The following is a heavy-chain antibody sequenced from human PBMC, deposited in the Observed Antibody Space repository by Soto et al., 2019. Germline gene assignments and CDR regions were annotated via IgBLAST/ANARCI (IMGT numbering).Heavy chain of an antibody. CDR1: GFTFSTYW. CDR2: INEDGSEK. CDR3: ARVFVGDTTVAPESPYDAFDI. J-gene: IGHJ3*02. V-gene: IGHV3-7*01. Sequence: AQLVESGGDLVQPGGSLRLSCAASGFTFSTYWMTWVRRAPGQGLEWVANINEDGSEKYSVDSVKGRFTISRDNTKNALHLHMASLRVEDTAVYYCARVFVGDTTVAPESPYDAFDIWGQGTVVTVS. D-gene: IGHD4-4*01.